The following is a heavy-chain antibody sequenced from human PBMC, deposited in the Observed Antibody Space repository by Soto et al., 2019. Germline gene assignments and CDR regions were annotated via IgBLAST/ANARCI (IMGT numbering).Heavy chain of an antibody. D-gene: IGHD2-2*01. Sequence: ASVKVSCKASGYTFTSYAMHWVRQAPGQRLEWMGGINAGNGNTKYSQKFQGRVTITRDTSASTAYMELISLRSEDTAVYYCAREGGTSCPFDYWGQGTLVTVSS. CDR3: AREGGTSCPFDY. J-gene: IGHJ4*02. V-gene: IGHV1-3*01. CDR1: GYTFTSYA. CDR2: INAGNGNT.